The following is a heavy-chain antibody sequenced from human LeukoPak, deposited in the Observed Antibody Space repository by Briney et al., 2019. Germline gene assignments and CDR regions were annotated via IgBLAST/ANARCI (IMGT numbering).Heavy chain of an antibody. Sequence: GGSLRLSCAASGFTFSSHWLSWVRQAPGKGLEWVANIRQDGGEKNFLDSVKGRFTISRDNAMNSLYLQMNSLRAEDTALYYCAIGRSCPTCYLPDYWGQGTLVTVSP. J-gene: IGHJ4*02. D-gene: IGHD2-2*01. CDR3: AIGRSCPTCYLPDY. CDR2: IRQDGGEK. CDR1: GFTFSSHW. V-gene: IGHV3-7*01.